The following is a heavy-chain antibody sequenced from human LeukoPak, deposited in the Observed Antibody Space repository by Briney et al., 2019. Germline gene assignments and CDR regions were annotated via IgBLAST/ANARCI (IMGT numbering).Heavy chain of an antibody. CDR3: ASPMVRGVIKVGPYGY. CDR2: ISYDGSNK. D-gene: IGHD3-10*01. CDR1: GFTSSSYA. V-gene: IGHV3-30*04. Sequence: PGRSLRLSCAASGFTSSSYAMHWVRQAPGKGLEWVAVISYDGSNKYYADSVKGRFTISRDNSKNTLYLQMNSLRAEDTAVYYCASPMVRGVIKVGPYGYWGQGTLVTVSS. J-gene: IGHJ4*02.